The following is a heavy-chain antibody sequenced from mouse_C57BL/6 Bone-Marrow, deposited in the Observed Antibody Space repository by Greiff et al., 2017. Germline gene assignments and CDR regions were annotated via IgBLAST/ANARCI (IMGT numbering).Heavy chain of an antibody. Sequence: QVQLKQPGAELVMPGASVKLSCKASGYTFTSYWMHWVKQRPGQGLEWIGEIDPSDSYTNYNQKFKGKSTLTVDKSSSTAYMQLSSLTSEDSAVYYCARHSSGYLFAYWGQGTLVTVSA. CDR3: ARHSSGYLFAY. CDR1: GYTFTSYW. D-gene: IGHD3-2*02. J-gene: IGHJ3*01. V-gene: IGHV1-69*01. CDR2: IDPSDSYT.